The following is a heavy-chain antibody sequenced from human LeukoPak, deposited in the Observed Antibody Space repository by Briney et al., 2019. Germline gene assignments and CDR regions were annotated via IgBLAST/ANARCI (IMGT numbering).Heavy chain of an antibody. CDR2: INAGNGDT. V-gene: IGHV1-3*01. J-gene: IGHJ5*02. CDR3: ARVPYSGTIFDP. D-gene: IGHD1-26*01. Sequence: ASVKVSCKASGYTFTSYAMHWVRQAPGQRLEWMGWINAGNGDTKYSQQFQGRVTITRDTSASTAYMEVSSLRSEDTAAYYCARVPYSGTIFDPWGQGTLVTVSS. CDR1: GYTFTSYA.